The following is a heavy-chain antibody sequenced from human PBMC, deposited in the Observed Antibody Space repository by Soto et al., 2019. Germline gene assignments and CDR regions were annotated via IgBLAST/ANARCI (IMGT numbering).Heavy chain of an antibody. CDR3: ASEYGGNSA. CDR2: IIPILGIA. CDR1: GGTFNIYT. Sequence: QVQLVQSGAEVKKPGSSVKVSCKASGGTFNIYTISWVRQAPGQGLEWMGRIIPILGIANYAQKFQGRVTITADKSTSTAYMELSSLRSEDTAEYYCASEYGGNSAWGQGTLVTVSS. D-gene: IGHD4-17*01. J-gene: IGHJ4*02. V-gene: IGHV1-69*02.